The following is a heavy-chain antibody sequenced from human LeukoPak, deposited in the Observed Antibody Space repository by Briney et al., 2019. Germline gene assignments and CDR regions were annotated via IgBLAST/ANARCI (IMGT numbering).Heavy chain of an antibody. CDR1: GYTFTGYY. Sequence: VASVKVSCKSSGYTFTGYYLHWVRQAPGQRPEWMGRIDPDSGGTHHGQKFQGRVTVTRDTSITTVYMELSGLTSDDTAVYYCARVPGPYTTSRFDFWGQGTLVTVSS. CDR3: ARVPGPYTTSRFDF. V-gene: IGHV1-2*02. J-gene: IGHJ4*02. D-gene: IGHD2-2*02. CDR2: IDPDSGGT.